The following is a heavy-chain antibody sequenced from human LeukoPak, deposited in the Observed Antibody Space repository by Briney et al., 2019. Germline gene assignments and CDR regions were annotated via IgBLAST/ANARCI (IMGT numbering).Heavy chain of an antibody. CDR1: GFTFSSYG. V-gene: IGHV3-30*02. D-gene: IGHD3-3*01. J-gene: IGHJ5*02. CDR3: AKGANYDPNWFDP. CDR2: IRYDGSNK. Sequence: GGSLRLSCAASGFTFSSYGMHWVRQAPGKGLGWVAFIRYDGSNKYYADSVKGRFTISRDNSKNTLYLQMNSLRAEDTAVYYCAKGANYDPNWFDPWGQGTLVTVSS.